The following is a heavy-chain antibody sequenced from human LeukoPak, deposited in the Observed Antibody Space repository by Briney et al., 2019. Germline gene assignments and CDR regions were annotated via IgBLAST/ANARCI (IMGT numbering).Heavy chain of an antibody. Sequence: GGSLRLSCAASGFTFSSYAMHWVRQAPGKGLEYVSAIGSNGGSTYYANSVKGRFTISRDNTKNTLYLQMGSLRAEDMAVYYCARVIGGYSYGPFDYWGQGTLVTVSS. D-gene: IGHD5-18*01. CDR3: ARVIGGYSYGPFDY. CDR1: GFTFSSYA. CDR2: IGSNGGST. J-gene: IGHJ4*02. V-gene: IGHV3-64*01.